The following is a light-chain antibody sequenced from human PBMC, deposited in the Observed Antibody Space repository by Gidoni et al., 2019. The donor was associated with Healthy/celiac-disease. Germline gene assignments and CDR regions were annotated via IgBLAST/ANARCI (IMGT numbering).Light chain of an antibody. V-gene: IGLV6-57*01. J-gene: IGLJ2*01. CDR3: QSYDSSNHVV. Sequence: NFMLTQPHSVAESPGKTVTISCTRSSGSLASNYVQWYQQRPGSSPTTVIYADNQRPSGVPDRFSGSIDSSSNSASLTISGLKTEDEADYYCQSYDSSNHVVFGGGTKLTVL. CDR2: ADN. CDR1: SGSLASNY.